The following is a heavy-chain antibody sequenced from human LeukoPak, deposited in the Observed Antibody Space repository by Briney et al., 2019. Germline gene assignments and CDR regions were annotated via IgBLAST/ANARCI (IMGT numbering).Heavy chain of an antibody. J-gene: IGHJ3*02. Sequence: KASQTLSLTCTVSGGSISSGGYYWSWIRQHPGKGLEWIGYIYYSGSTYYNPSLKSRVTISVDTSKNQFSLKLSSVTAADTAVYYCARDYGDYAAFYMWDQGTMVTVSS. D-gene: IGHD4-17*01. CDR2: IYYSGST. CDR3: ARDYGDYAAFYM. CDR1: GGSISSGGYY. V-gene: IGHV4-31*03.